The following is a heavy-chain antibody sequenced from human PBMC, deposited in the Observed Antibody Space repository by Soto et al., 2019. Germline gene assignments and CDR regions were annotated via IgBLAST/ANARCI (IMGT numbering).Heavy chain of an antibody. D-gene: IGHD3-16*02. CDR1: GYTFTSNS. V-gene: IGHV1-18*04. J-gene: IGHJ5*02. CDR3: ARVWGSYRAPSGGAGFDP. CDR2: ISAYNGET. Sequence: QVQLVQSGAELKKPGASVKVSCAASGYTFTSNSITWVRQAPGQGLEWMGRISAYNGETSYAEKFQGRLTMTTDTSTSTAYMELRSLGSGETAVYYCARVWGSYRAPSGGAGFDPWGQGTLVTVSS.